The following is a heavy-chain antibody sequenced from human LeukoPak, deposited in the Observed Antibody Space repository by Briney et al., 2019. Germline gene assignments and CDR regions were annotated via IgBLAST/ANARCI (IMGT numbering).Heavy chain of an antibody. CDR1: GGSFSGYY. Sequence: PSETLSLTCAVYGGSFSGYYWSWIRQAPGKGLEWIGEVNHSGSTNYNPSLKSRVTISVDTSKNQFSLKLSSVTAADTAVYYCARLRDSSGYYFSYYYYGMDVWGQGTTVTVSS. D-gene: IGHD3-22*01. V-gene: IGHV4-34*01. CDR3: ARLRDSSGYYFSYYYYGMDV. J-gene: IGHJ6*02. CDR2: VNHSGST.